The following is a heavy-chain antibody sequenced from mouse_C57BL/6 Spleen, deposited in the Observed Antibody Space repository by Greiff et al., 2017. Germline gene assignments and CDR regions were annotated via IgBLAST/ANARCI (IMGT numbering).Heavy chain of an antibody. J-gene: IGHJ3*01. D-gene: IGHD2-4*01. Sequence: QVQLQQPGAELVKPGASVKLSCKASGYTFTSYWMHWVKQRPGRGLEWIGRIDPNSGGTKYNEKFKSKATLTVDKPSSTAYMQLSSLPSEDSAVYYCASPGAYDYDGGGFAYWGQGTLVTVAA. CDR3: ASPGAYDYDGGGFAY. CDR1: GYTFTSYW. CDR2: IDPNSGGT. V-gene: IGHV1-72*01.